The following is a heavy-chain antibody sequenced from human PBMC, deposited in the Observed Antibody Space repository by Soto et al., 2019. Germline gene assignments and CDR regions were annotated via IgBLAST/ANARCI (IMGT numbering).Heavy chain of an antibody. CDR1: GGTFSSYA. J-gene: IGHJ3*02. CDR3: ARERYSSSWYGHAFDI. Sequence: SVKVSCKASGGTFSSYAISWVRQAPGQGLEWMGGIIPIFGTANYAQKFQGRVTITADESTSTAYMELSSLRSEDTAVYYCARERYSSSWYGHAFDIWGQGTMVTVSS. D-gene: IGHD6-13*01. CDR2: IIPIFGTA. V-gene: IGHV1-69*13.